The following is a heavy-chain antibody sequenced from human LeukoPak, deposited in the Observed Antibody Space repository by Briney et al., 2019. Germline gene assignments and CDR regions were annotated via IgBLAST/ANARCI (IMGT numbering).Heavy chain of an antibody. Sequence: GATVKVSCKASGYILTSYGISWVRQAPGQGLEWMGWISAYNGNTNYAQKLQGRVTMTTDTSTSTAYMELRSLRSDDTAVYYCARGGTYGETGDAFDIWGQGTMVTVSS. CDR2: ISAYNGNT. CDR1: GYILTSYG. D-gene: IGHD1-14*01. V-gene: IGHV1-18*01. CDR3: ARGGTYGETGDAFDI. J-gene: IGHJ3*02.